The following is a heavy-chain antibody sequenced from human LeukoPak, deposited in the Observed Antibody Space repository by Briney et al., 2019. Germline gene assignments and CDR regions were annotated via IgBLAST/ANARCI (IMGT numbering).Heavy chain of an antibody. D-gene: IGHD3-22*01. CDR2: IIPIFGTA. CDR3: ARGVTMIVVGGYFDY. V-gene: IGHV1-69*13. J-gene: IGHJ4*02. CDR1: GGTFSSYA. Sequence: SVKVSCKASGGTFSSYAISWVRQAPGQGLEWMGGIIPIFGTANYAQRFQGRVTITADESTSTAYMELSSLRSEDTAVYYCARGVTMIVVGGYFDYWGQGTLVTVSS.